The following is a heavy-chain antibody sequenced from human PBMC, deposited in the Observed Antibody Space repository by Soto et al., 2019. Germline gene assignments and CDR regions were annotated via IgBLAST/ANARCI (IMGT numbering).Heavy chain of an antibody. CDR1: GGSISSYY. CDR2: IYYSGST. CDR3: ARGGGYCTNGVCYRGVGWFDP. V-gene: IGHV4-59*01. Sequence: SETLSLTCTVSGGSISSYYWSWIRQPPGKGLEWIGYIYYSGSTNYNPSLKSRVTISVDTSKNQFSLKLSSVTAADTAVYYCARGGGYCTNGVCYRGVGWFDPWGQGTLVTVSS. J-gene: IGHJ5*02. D-gene: IGHD2-8*01.